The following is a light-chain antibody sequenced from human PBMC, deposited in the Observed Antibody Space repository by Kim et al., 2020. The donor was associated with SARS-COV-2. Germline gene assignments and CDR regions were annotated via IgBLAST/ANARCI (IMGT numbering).Light chain of an antibody. J-gene: IGLJ2*01. V-gene: IGLV6-57*03. CDR1: SGSIDDNY. Sequence: GKQVTIACTRSSGSIDDNYVQWYQQRPGGGPTTVIYEDDQRPSGVSDRFSGSIDNSSNSASLTISGLRTEDEADYYCQSYNRDNVLFGGGTQLTVL. CDR3: QSYNRDNVL. CDR2: EDD.